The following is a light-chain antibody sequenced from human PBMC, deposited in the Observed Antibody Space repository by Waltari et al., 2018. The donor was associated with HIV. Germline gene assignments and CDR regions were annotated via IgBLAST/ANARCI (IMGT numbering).Light chain of an antibody. CDR1: SSTIGAGYD. V-gene: IGLV1-40*01. CDR2: GST. CDR3: QSYDSSLSGSYV. Sequence: QSVLTQPPSVSGAPGQRVTISCTGSSSTIGAGYDVHWYQQLPGTAPKLLIFGSTNRPSGVPDRFSGSKSGTSASLAITGLQAEDEADYYCQSYDSSLSGSYVFGTGTKVTVL. J-gene: IGLJ1*01.